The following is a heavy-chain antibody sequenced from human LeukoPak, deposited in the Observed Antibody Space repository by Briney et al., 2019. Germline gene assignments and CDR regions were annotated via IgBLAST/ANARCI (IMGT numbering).Heavy chain of an antibody. V-gene: IGHV1-69*13. J-gene: IGHJ4*02. CDR1: GGTFGSYA. CDR2: IIPIFGTA. Sequence: SVKVSCKASGGTFGSYAISWVRQAPGQGLEWMGGIIPIFGTANYAQKFQGRVTITADESTSTAYMELSSLRSEDTAVYYCARVYDSSGYYPYFDYWGQGTLVTVSS. CDR3: ARVYDSSGYYPYFDY. D-gene: IGHD3-22*01.